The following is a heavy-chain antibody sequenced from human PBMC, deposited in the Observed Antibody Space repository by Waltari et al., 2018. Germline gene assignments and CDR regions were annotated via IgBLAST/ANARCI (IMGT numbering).Heavy chain of an antibody. CDR3: ARLIRYSYAM. D-gene: IGHD5-18*01. CDR1: GCPISSSSYY. J-gene: IGHJ4*02. CDR2: IYYSGST. V-gene: IGHV4-39*01. Sequence: QLQLQESGPGLVKPSETLSLTCTVSGCPISSSSYYWGWIRQPPGKGLEWIGSIYYSGSTYYNPSLKSRVTISVDTSKNQFSLKLSSVTAADTAVYYCARLIRYSYAMWGQGTLVTVSS.